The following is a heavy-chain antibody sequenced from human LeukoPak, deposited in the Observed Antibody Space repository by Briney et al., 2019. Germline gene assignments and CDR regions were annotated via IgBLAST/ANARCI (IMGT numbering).Heavy chain of an antibody. V-gene: IGHV3-7*01. J-gene: IGHJ5*02. CDR3: ARGIVGATNWFDP. CDR1: GFTFSSYW. CDR2: IKQDGSEK. Sequence: GSLRLSCASSGFTFSSYWMSWVRQAPAKGLEWVANIKQDGSEKYYVDSVKGRFTISRDNAKNSLYLQMNSLRAEDTAVYYCARGIVGATNWFDPWGQGTPVTVSS. D-gene: IGHD1-26*01.